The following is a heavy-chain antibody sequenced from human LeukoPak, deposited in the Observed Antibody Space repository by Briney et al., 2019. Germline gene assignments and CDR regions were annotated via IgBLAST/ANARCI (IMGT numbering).Heavy chain of an antibody. V-gene: IGHV3-30-3*01. CDR3: AKDSVVVPGLVNYCDY. CDR1: GFTFSRYD. D-gene: IGHD2-2*01. J-gene: IGHJ4*02. Sequence: PGGSLRLSCVASGFTFSRYDVHWVRQAPGKGLEWVGVIAYDGNNKIYADSVKGRFTIARDNSKNTPYLQMNSLRAEDTAVYYCAKDSVVVPGLVNYCDYWGRGTLVTVFS. CDR2: IAYDGNNK.